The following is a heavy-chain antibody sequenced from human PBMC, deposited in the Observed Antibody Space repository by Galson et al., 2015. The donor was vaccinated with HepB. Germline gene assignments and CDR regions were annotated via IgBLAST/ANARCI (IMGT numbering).Heavy chain of an antibody. V-gene: IGHV3-30*03. Sequence: SLRLSCAASGFTFSNYGMHWVRQAPGKGLEWVAFISHPGTNKYYGDSVKGRFTISRDNSKNTLYLQMNSLRAEDTAVYYCATDGDTQWLALFDCWGQGTLVTVAS. J-gene: IGHJ4*02. CDR1: GFTFSNYG. D-gene: IGHD6-19*01. CDR2: ISHPGTNK. CDR3: ATDGDTQWLALFDC.